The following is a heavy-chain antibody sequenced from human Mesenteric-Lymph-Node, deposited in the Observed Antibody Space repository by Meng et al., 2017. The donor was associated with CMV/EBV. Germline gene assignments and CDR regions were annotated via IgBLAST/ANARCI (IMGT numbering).Heavy chain of an antibody. CDR1: YTFSDSG. V-gene: IGHV1-18*01. Sequence: YTFSDSGITWVRQDPGQGLEWMGWMSAYNGVRNYAEKFRGRVTMTTDTSTSTAYMELRSLRSDDTAVYYCARDLPLYYYDTSGYFEFWGQGTLVTVSS. CDR3: ARDLPLYYYDTSGYFEF. D-gene: IGHD3-22*01. CDR2: MSAYNGVR. J-gene: IGHJ4*02.